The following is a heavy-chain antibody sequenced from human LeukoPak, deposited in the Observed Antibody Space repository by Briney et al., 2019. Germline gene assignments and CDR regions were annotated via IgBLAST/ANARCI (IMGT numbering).Heavy chain of an antibody. CDR3: ARGFEVGYDAFDI. CDR2: MNPNSGNT. J-gene: IGHJ3*02. Sequence: ASVKVSCKASGYTFTSYDIDWVRQATGQGLEWIGWMNPNSGNTGYAQKFQGRVTITRNTSISTAYMELSSLRSEDTAVYYCARGFEVGYDAFDIWGQGTMVTVSS. CDR1: GYTFTSYD. V-gene: IGHV1-8*03. D-gene: IGHD2-2*01.